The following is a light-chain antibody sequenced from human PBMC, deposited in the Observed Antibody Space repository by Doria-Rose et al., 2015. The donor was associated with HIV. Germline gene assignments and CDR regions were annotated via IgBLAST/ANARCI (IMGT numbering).Light chain of an antibody. J-gene: IGKJ1*01. Sequence: EIAMTQSPGTLSLSPGERATLSCRASQSFSSTYLAWYQQKPGQAPSLLIYDGSTRATGIPDRFSASGSGTDFTLTINRLEPEDFALYYCHQYGTSWTFGQGTKVKI. CDR2: DGS. CDR3: HQYGTSWT. V-gene: IGKV3-20*01. CDR1: QSFSSTY.